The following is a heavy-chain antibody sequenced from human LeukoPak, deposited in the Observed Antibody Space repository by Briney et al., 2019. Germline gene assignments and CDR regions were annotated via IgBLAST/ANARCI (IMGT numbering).Heavy chain of an antibody. Sequence: ASVKVSCKASGYTFTGSYIHWVRQAPGQGLEWMAWINPNSGGTNYAQKFQGRVTVTSDTSISTAYTEVTRLTSVDTAVYYCTRGTGAPNYFDFWGQGTLVTVSS. CDR1: GYTFTGSY. CDR3: TRGTGAPNYFDF. V-gene: IGHV1-2*02. J-gene: IGHJ4*02. D-gene: IGHD7-27*01. CDR2: INPNSGGT.